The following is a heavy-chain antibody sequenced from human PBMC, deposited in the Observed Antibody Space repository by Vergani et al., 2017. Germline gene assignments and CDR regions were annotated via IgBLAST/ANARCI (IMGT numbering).Heavy chain of an antibody. J-gene: IGHJ4*02. CDR3: TTEDVVVVAATNY. D-gene: IGHD2-15*01. CDR2: IKSKTDGGTT. V-gene: IGHV3-15*01. Sequence: VQLVESGGGLVKPGGSLRLSCAASGFTFSDYYMSWIRQAPGKGLEWVGRIKSKTDGGTTDYAAPVKGRFTISRDDSKNTLYLQMNSLKTEDTAVYYCTTEDVVVVAATNYWGQGTLVTVSS. CDR1: GFTFSDYY.